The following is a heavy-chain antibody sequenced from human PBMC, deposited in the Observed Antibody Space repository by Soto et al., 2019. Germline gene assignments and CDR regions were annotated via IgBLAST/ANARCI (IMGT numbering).Heavy chain of an antibody. CDR2: IIPIFGTA. CDR3: ARELGYCSSTSCLMVYYYGMDV. D-gene: IGHD2-2*01. V-gene: IGHV1-69*13. CDR1: GDTSSSYA. Sequence: GASVKVSCKASGDTSSSYAISWVRQAPGQGLEWMGGIIPIFGTANYAQKFQGRVTITADDTTSTAYMELSSLRSEDTAVYYCARELGYCSSTSCLMVYYYGMDVWGQGTTVTVSS. J-gene: IGHJ6*02.